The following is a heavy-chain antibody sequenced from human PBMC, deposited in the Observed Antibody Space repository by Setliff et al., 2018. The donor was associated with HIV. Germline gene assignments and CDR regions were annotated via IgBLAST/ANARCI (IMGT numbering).Heavy chain of an antibody. V-gene: IGHV3-30*02. CDR1: GFTFSISG. CDR3: AKGTYSYDSSGPDY. CDR2: IEYDESNK. J-gene: IGHJ4*02. D-gene: IGHD3-22*01. Sequence: GGSLRLSCVASGFTFSISGMHWVRQAPGKGLEWVTYIEYDESNKRYADNVKGRFTISRDNSKNTLYLQMNSLRAEDTAVYYCAKGTYSYDSSGPDYWGQGTLVTVSS.